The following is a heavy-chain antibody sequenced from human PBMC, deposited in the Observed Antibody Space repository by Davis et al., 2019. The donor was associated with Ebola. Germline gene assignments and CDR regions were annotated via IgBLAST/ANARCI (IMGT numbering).Heavy chain of an antibody. CDR2: IKQDGSEK. CDR3: ARRKWLPDYYYYYGMDV. CDR1: GFTFSSYW. Sequence: GGSLRLSCAASGFTFSSYWMSWVRQAPGKGLEWVANIKQDGSEKSYVDSVKGRFTISRDNAKNSLYLQMNSLRAEDTAVYYCARRKWLPDYYYYYGMDVWGQGTTVTVSS. V-gene: IGHV3-7*03. D-gene: IGHD3-22*01. J-gene: IGHJ6*02.